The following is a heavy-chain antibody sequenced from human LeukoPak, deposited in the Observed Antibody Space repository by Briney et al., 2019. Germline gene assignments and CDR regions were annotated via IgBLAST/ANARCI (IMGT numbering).Heavy chain of an antibody. V-gene: IGHV4-4*07. Sequence: PSETLSLTCAVSGASISSYYWSWIRQPAGKGLEWIGRIYTTGSTSYNPSLKSRVTMSVDTSKDQFSLKLSSVTAADTAVYYCARGIAAAAKQGGFDYWGQGTLVTVSS. CDR2: IYTTGST. D-gene: IGHD6-13*01. CDR3: ARGIAAAAKQGGFDY. CDR1: GASISSYY. J-gene: IGHJ4*02.